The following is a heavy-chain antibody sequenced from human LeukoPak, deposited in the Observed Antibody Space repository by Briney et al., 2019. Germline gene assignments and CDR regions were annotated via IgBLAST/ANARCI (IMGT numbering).Heavy chain of an antibody. CDR3: ARSPYGGYGDN. J-gene: IGHJ4*02. Sequence: GGSLRLSCAASGFTFRTLAMNWVRQAPGKGLEWVSTISDNGRSTHYADSVKGRFTISRDNARNTLYLQMNSLRAEDTAVYYCARSPYGGYGDNWGQGTLVTVSS. CDR1: GFTFRTLA. V-gene: IGHV3-23*01. CDR2: ISDNGRST. D-gene: IGHD4-17*01.